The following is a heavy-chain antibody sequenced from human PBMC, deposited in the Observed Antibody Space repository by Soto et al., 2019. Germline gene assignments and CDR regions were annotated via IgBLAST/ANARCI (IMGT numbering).Heavy chain of an antibody. D-gene: IGHD5-18*01. CDR2: IVVGSGNT. CDR3: AADYGYKYYTGYYGMDV. Sequence: ASVKVSCKASGFTFTSSAVQWVRQARGQRLEWIGWIVVGSGNTNYAQKFQERVTITRDMSTSTAYMELSSLRSEDTAVYYCAADYGYKYYTGYYGMDVWGQGTTVTVSS. CDR1: GFTFTSSA. J-gene: IGHJ6*02. V-gene: IGHV1-58*01.